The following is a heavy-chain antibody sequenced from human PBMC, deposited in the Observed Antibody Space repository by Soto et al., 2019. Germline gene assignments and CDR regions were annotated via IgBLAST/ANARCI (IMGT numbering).Heavy chain of an antibody. CDR3: ARHGFGSLHGLVDV. Sequence: QVQLQESGPGLVKPSETLSLTCTVSGGSITNYYCSWFRQPPGKGLEWIGYIQYSGYSAYTLSLKRRLTMSMDTSKTQFSLMLESVTATDTAVYYCARHGFGSLHGLVDVWGXGTTVIVSS. D-gene: IGHD3-10*01. CDR2: IQYSGYS. CDR1: GGSITNYY. V-gene: IGHV4-59*08. J-gene: IGHJ6*04.